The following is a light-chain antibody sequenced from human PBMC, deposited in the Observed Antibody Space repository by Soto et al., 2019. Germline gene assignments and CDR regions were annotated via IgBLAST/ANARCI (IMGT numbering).Light chain of an antibody. CDR1: SRDVGGSNY. CDR3: SSYADTNKMI. V-gene: IGLV2-14*01. J-gene: IGLJ2*01. Sequence: QSVLIQPASVSGSPGQSITISCTGTSRDVGGSNYVSWYQHHPHRAPKLLIYEVNYRPSGVSSRFSGSKSGNTASLTISGLQAEDEADYYCSSYADTNKMIFGGGTKLTVL. CDR2: EVN.